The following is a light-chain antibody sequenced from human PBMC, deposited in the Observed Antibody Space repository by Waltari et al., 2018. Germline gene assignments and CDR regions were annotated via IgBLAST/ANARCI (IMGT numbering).Light chain of an antibody. CDR2: AAS. Sequence: DIQMTQSPTSVSASLGDRVTITCRSSQNINTYLNWLQQRPGQPPKLLIYAASTLQSGVPSRFSGRGSGTHSTLTITGLQPEDFATYYCQQSFNTAPLTFGGGTKVEI. J-gene: IGKJ4*01. CDR3: QQSFNTAPLT. V-gene: IGKV1-39*01. CDR1: QNINTY.